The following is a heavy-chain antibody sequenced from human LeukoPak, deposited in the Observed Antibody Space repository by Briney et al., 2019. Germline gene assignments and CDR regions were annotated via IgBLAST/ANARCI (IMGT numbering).Heavy chain of an antibody. Sequence: PGVPLRLSCTASGFTFSSYEMNWVRQGPGKGLEWVSYISSSDTIYYADSVKGRFTISRDNAKNSLYLQMDSLRAEDTALYYCAKGSGINHYHWIDPWGQGTLVTVSS. CDR3: AKGSGINHYHWIDP. CDR2: ISSSDTI. J-gene: IGHJ5*02. V-gene: IGHV3-48*03. CDR1: GFTFSSYE. D-gene: IGHD1-14*01.